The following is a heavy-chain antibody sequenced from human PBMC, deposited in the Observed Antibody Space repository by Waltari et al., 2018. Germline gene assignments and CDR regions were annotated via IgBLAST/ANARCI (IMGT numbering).Heavy chain of an antibody. Sequence: EVQLVESGGGLIQPGGSLRLSCAVSGFTVSSNYMTWVRQAPGKGREWVSVIYSGGITYYADSVKGRFTISRDNSKNTLYVQMNSLRGEDTAVYYCARDFGGYMNYWGQGTLVTVSS. V-gene: IGHV3-53*01. J-gene: IGHJ4*02. CDR3: ARDFGGYMNY. CDR1: GFTVSSNY. CDR2: IYSGGIT. D-gene: IGHD5-12*01.